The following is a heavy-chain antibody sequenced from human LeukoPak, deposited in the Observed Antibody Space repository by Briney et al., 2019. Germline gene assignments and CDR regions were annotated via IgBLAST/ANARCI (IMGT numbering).Heavy chain of an antibody. J-gene: IGHJ4*02. V-gene: IGHV4-34*01. CDR3: ARLGSGWSVDY. Sequence: SETLSLTCDVFGGSFTDYFWTWIRQSPGKGLEWIGEINDYSGNTNYNPSLNGRVSISLEKSKNQFSLELRSVTAADTAVYYCARLGSGWSVDYWGQGTLVTVSS. CDR2: INDYSGNT. CDR1: GGSFTDYF. D-gene: IGHD6-19*01.